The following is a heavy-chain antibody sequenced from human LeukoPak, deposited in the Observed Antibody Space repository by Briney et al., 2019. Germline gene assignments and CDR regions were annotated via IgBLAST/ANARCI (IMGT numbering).Heavy chain of an antibody. V-gene: IGHV4-34*01. CDR2: INHSGST. Sequence: TSETLSLTCAVYGGSFSGYYWSWIRQPPGKGLEWIGEINHSGSTNYNPSLKSRVTISVDTSKDQFSLKLSPVTAADTAVYYCAGGKTDYYDSSGYLGQSYYYYGMDVWSQGTTVTVSS. J-gene: IGHJ6*02. D-gene: IGHD3-22*01. CDR1: GGSFSGYY. CDR3: AGGKTDYYDSSGYLGQSYYYYGMDV.